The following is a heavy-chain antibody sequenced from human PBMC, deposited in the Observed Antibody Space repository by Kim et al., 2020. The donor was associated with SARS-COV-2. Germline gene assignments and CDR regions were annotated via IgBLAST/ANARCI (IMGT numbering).Heavy chain of an antibody. J-gene: IGHJ6*02. Sequence: TDNPSLKSRVTISVDTSKNQFSLKLSSVTAADTAVYYCARDGKAGYGMDVWGQGTTVTVSS. CDR3: ARDGKAGYGMDV. D-gene: IGHD6-25*01. V-gene: IGHV4-34*01.